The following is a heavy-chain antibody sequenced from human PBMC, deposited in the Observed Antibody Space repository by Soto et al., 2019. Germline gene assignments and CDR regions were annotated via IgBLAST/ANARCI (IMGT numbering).Heavy chain of an antibody. Sequence: PSETLSLTCAVYGGSFNDYYWTWIRQPPGKGLEWIGEINHSGSTNYNPSLKSRVTISVDTSRNQFSLKLSSVTAADTAVYYCPTRAANTVIKRGYAYWGQGTLVTVSS. CDR3: PTRAANTVIKRGYAY. V-gene: IGHV4-34*01. D-gene: IGHD4-17*01. CDR2: INHSGST. J-gene: IGHJ4*02. CDR1: GGSFNDYY.